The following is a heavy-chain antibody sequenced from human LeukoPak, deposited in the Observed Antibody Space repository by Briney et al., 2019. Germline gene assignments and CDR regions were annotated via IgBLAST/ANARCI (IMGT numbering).Heavy chain of an antibody. D-gene: IGHD2-2*01. CDR1: GFNFADSA. J-gene: IGHJ4*02. CDR3: AKSQGYCSSTSCRPYSTSWPFNY. CDR2: ISGDGGST. V-gene: IGHV3-43*02. Sequence: GGSLRLSCAASGFNFADSAMHWVRQAPGKGLEWVSFISGDGGSTYYADPVKGRFSISRDNSKNSLYLQMNSLRIEDTALYYCAKSQGYCSSTSCRPYSTSWPFNYWGQGTLVTVAS.